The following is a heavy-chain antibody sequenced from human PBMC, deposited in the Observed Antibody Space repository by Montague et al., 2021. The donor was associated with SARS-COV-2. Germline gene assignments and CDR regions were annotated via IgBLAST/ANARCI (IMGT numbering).Heavy chain of an antibody. CDR2: IDPSDSYT. V-gene: IGHV5-10-1*01. D-gene: IGHD6-19*01. J-gene: IGHJ4*02. Sequence: QPGAEVKKPGESLRISCKGSGYSFTSYWISWVRQMPGKGLEWMGRIDPSDSYTNYSPSFQGHVTISADKSINTAYLQWSSLKALDTAMYYCARSSVGIAVTGTHWGQGTLVTVSS. CDR3: ARSSVGIAVTGTH. CDR1: GYSFTSYW.